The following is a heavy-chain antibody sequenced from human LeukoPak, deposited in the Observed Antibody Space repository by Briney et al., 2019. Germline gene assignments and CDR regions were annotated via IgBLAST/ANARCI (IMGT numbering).Heavy chain of an antibody. CDR3: AKLLFPDY. J-gene: IGHJ4*02. Sequence: GGSLRLSCAASGFTFSSYGMNWVRQAPGKGLEWVSTISNSGGGTFYADSVKGRFTISRDNSKSTLFLQLNSLGADDTARYYCAKLLFPDYWGQGTLVTVSS. CDR1: GFTFSSYG. CDR2: ISNSGGGT. V-gene: IGHV3-23*01. D-gene: IGHD2-21*01.